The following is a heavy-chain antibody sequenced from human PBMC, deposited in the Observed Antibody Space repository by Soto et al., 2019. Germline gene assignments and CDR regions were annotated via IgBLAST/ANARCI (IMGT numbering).Heavy chain of an antibody. CDR2: VNTDGTYT. D-gene: IGHD4-4*01. V-gene: IGHV3-74*01. CDR1: GFIFSDFW. CDR3: ARAHSRNYGLLDY. J-gene: IGHJ4*02. Sequence: PGESLRLSCAASGFIFSDFWVHWVRQAPGKGLVWVSRVNTDGTYTSSADSVKGRFTTSRDNARNTLHLQMNSLRAEDTAVYYCARAHSRNYGLLDYWGQGTLVTVSS.